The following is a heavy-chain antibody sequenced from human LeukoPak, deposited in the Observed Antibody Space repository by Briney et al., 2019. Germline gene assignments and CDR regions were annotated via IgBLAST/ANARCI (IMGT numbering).Heavy chain of an antibody. Sequence: GGSLRLSCAASGFTFSSYWMHWVRQAPGKGLVWVSRINSDGSSTSYADSVKGRFTISRDNAKNSLYLQMNSLRDEDTAVYYCARAAVGVTGGDYWGQGTLVTVSS. V-gene: IGHV3-74*01. CDR2: INSDGSST. CDR1: GFTFSSYW. J-gene: IGHJ4*02. CDR3: ARAAVGVTGGDY. D-gene: IGHD1-26*01.